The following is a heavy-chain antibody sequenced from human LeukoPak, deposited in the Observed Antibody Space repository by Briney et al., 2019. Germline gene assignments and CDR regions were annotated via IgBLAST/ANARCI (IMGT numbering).Heavy chain of an antibody. CDR2: ISWDGGST. CDR1: GFTFDDYT. CDR3: ACTMTPDANY. J-gene: IGHJ4*02. D-gene: IGHD2-8*01. Sequence: PGGSLRLSCAASGFTFDDYTMHWVRQAPGKSLEWVSLISWDGGSTYYADSVKGRFTISRDNSKNPLYLQMNSLRTEDTTLYYCACTMTPDANYWGQGTLVTVSS. V-gene: IGHV3-43*01.